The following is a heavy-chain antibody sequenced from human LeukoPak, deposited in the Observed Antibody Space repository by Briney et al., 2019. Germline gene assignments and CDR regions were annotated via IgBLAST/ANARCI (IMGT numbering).Heavy chain of an antibody. CDR1: GFSFRSYG. Sequence: GGSLRLSCTASGFSFRSYGMHWVRQAPGKGLEWVAVISYDGSNKYYADSVKGRFTISRDNSKNTLYLQMNSLRAEDTAVYYCAKDSPLLGYPFDYWGQGTLVTVSS. J-gene: IGHJ4*02. D-gene: IGHD3-16*02. CDR3: AKDSPLLGYPFDY. V-gene: IGHV3-30*18. CDR2: ISYDGSNK.